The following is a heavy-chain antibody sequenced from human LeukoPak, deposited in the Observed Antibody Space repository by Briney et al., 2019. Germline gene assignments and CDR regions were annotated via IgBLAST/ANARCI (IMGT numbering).Heavy chain of an antibody. Sequence: SETLSLTCTVSGGSISSSSYYWGWIRQPPGKGLEWIGIIYYSGSTYYNPSLKSRVTISVDTSKNQFSLKLSSVTAADTAVYSCARQGQCGDCYSGAFDIWGQGTMVTVSS. J-gene: IGHJ3*02. D-gene: IGHD2-21*02. CDR2: IYYSGST. V-gene: IGHV4-39*01. CDR1: GGSISSSSYY. CDR3: ARQGQCGDCYSGAFDI.